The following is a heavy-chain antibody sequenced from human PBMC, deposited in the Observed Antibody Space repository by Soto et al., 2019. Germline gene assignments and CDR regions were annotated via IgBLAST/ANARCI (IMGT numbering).Heavy chain of an antibody. D-gene: IGHD3-3*01. V-gene: IGHV4-39*01. CDR3: ARRLSYYDFWSGYGSDYYYGMDV. Sequence: SETLSLTCTVSGGSISSSSYYWGWIRQPPGKGLEWIGSIYYSGSTYYNPSLKSRVTISVDTSKNQFSLKLSSVTAADTAVYYCARRLSYYDFWSGYGSDYYYGMDVWGQGTTVTVSS. J-gene: IGHJ6*02. CDR1: GGSISSSSYY. CDR2: IYYSGST.